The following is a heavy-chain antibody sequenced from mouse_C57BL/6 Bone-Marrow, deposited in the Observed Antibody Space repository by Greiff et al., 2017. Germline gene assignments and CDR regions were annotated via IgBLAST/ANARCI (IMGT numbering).Heavy chain of an antibody. CDR2: IDPETGGT. V-gene: IGHV1-15*01. D-gene: IGHD1-1*01. CDR1: GYTFTDFE. CDR3: TRPYYYGSGYGYAMDY. J-gene: IGHJ4*01. Sequence: QVQLQQPGAELVRPGASVTLSCKASGYTFTDFEMHWVKQTPVHGLEWIGAIDPETGGTAYNQKFKGKAILTADKSSSTAYMELRSLTSEDSAVYYCTRPYYYGSGYGYAMDYWGQGTSVTVSS.